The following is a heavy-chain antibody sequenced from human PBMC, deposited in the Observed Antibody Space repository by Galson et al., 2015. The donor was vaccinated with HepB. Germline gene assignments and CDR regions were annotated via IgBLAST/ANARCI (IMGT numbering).Heavy chain of an antibody. D-gene: IGHD4-17*01. CDR2: IKSKTDGGTT. Sequence: SLRLSCAASGFTFSNAWMNWVRQAPGKGLEWVGRIKSKTDGGTTDYAAPVKGRFTISRDDSKNTLYLQMNSLRAADTAVYYCARSRRFSYDYGAYGVDYWGQGTLVTVSS. CDR1: GFTFSNAW. V-gene: IGHV3-15*07. J-gene: IGHJ4*02. CDR3: ARSRRFSYDYGAYGVDY.